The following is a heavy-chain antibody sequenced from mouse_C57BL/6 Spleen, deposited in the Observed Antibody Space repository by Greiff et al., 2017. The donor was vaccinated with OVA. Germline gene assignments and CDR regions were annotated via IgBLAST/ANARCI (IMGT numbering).Heavy chain of an antibody. Sequence: EVQRVESEGGLVQPGSSMKLSCTASGFTFSDYYMAWVRQVPEKGLEWVANINYDGSSTYYLDSLKSRFIISRDNAKNILYLQMSSLKSEDTATYYCARDNYYYGLDYWGQGTTLTVSS. D-gene: IGHD1-1*01. J-gene: IGHJ2*01. CDR2: INYDGSST. CDR3: ARDNYYYGLDY. V-gene: IGHV5-16*01. CDR1: GFTFSDYY.